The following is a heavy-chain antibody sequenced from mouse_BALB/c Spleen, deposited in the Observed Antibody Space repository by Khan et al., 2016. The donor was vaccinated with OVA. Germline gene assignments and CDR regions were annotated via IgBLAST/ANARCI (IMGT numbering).Heavy chain of an antibody. CDR1: GFTFSTYG. CDR3: TVLTYCYNSEAIAY. D-gene: IGHD2-12*01. Sequence: EVEPVESGGDLVKTGGSLKLSCAASGFTFSTYGMSWVRQTPDKRLEWVATINTGVHYTYYIDNVNGRFTISSDNAEYILFLRMDSLRSEDTAMYNCTVLTYCYNSEAIAYWGQGTMVTVSA. CDR2: INTGVHYT. V-gene: IGHV5-6*01. J-gene: IGHJ3*01.